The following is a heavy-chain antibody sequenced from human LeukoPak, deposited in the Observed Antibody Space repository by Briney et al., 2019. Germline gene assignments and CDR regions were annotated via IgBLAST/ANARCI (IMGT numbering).Heavy chain of an antibody. V-gene: IGHV3-21*01. J-gene: IGHJ6*03. CDR1: GFTFSSYS. CDR3: ARAVYDSGSYLMDV. Sequence: GGSLRLSCAASGFTFSSYSMNWVRQAPGKGLEWVSSISSSSNYIDYADSVKGRFTISRDNAKNSLYLQMNSLRAEDTAVYYCARAVYDSGSYLMDVWGKGTTVTVSS. CDR2: ISSSSNYI. D-gene: IGHD3-10*01.